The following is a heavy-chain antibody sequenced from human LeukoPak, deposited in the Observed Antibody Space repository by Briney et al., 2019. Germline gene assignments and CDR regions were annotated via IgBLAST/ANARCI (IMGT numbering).Heavy chain of an antibody. CDR2: IYYSGST. CDR1: GGSISSGSYY. CDR3: ARQRCSSTSCYLSAEYFQH. Sequence: SQTLSLTCTVSGGSISSGSYYWGWIRQPPGKGLEWIGSIYYSGSTYYNPSLKSRVTISVDTSKNQFSLKLSSVTAADTAVYYCARQRCSSTSCYLSAEYFQHWGQGTLVTVSS. V-gene: IGHV4-39*01. D-gene: IGHD2-2*01. J-gene: IGHJ1*01.